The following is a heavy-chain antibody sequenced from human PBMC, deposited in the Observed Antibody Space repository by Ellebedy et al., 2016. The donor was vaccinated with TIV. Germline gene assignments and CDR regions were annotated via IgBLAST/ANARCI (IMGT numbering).Heavy chain of an antibody. J-gene: IGHJ6*02. Sequence: GGSLRLSCAASGFTFSSYAMHWVRQAPGKGLEYVSAISSNGGSTYYANSVKGRFTISRDNSKNTLYLQMGSLRAEDMAVYYCAKVWSYYDSGEDVWGQGTTVTVSS. CDR2: ISSNGGST. CDR3: AKVWSYYDSGEDV. V-gene: IGHV3-64*01. D-gene: IGHD3-22*01. CDR1: GFTFSSYA.